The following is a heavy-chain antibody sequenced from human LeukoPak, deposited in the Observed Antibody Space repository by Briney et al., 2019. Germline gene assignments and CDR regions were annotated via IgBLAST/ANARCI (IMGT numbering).Heavy chain of an antibody. V-gene: IGHV3-53*01. D-gene: IGHD3-22*01. J-gene: IGHJ4*02. CDR2: IYSGGST. CDR1: GFTVSSDY. CDR3: ARGLYDTSGYYLYHFDY. Sequence: GRSLRLSCAASGFTVSSDYMSWLRQAPGKGLEWVSVIYSGGSTYYADSVKGRFTISRDNSKNTLYLQMNSQRADDTAVYYCARGLYDTSGYYLYHFDYWGQGTLVTVSS.